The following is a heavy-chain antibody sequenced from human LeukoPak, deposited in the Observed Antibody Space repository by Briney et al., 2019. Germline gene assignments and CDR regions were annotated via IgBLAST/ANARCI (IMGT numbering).Heavy chain of an antibody. CDR3: ARDAGHQLSRRNYYAMDV. J-gene: IGHJ6*02. V-gene: IGHV4-39*07. CDR1: GGSISSSSYY. Sequence: SSETLSLTCTVSGGSISSSSYYWGWLRQPPGKGLEWIGSIYYGGSTYYNPSLKSRVTISVDTSKNQFSLKVSSVTAADTAVYYCARDAGHQLSRRNYYAMDVWGQGTTVTVSS. D-gene: IGHD2-2*01. CDR2: IYYGGST.